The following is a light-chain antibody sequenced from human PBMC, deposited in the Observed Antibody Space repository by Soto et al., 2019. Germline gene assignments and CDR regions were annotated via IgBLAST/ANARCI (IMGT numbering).Light chain of an antibody. J-gene: IGLJ1*01. CDR1: SSNIGAGYD. V-gene: IGLV1-40*01. Sequence: VLAQPPSVSGAPGQRVTISCTGSSSNIGAGYDVHWYQQLPGTAPKLLIYGNSNRPSGVPDRFSGSKSGTSASLAITGLQAEDEADYYCQSYDSSLSGHYVFGTG. CDR3: QSYDSSLSGHYV. CDR2: GNS.